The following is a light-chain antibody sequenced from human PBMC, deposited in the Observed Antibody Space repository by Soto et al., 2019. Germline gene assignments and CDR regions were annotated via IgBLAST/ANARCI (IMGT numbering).Light chain of an antibody. CDR3: SSYAGSNNFV. V-gene: IGLV2-8*02. J-gene: IGLJ1*01. Sequence: QSALTQPPSASRFPGQSVTISCTGTSSDVGYYDYVSWYQQHPGKAPKLVIYEVTKRPSGVPDRVSASKSGNTASLTVSGRRAEDEADYYCSSYAGSNNFVFGSGTKLTVL. CDR1: SSDVGYYDY. CDR2: EVT.